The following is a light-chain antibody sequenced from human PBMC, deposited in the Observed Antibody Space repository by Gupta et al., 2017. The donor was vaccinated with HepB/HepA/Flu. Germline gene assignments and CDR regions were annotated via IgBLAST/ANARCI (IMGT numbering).Light chain of an antibody. V-gene: IGLV3-9*01. Sequence: SYEVTQPLSVSVALGQTASITCGGDNIGTKKVHWYQQKSGQAPVVVVYRNDNRPSGIPERLSGSNSGNTATLXIXRAQAGXEADYYCQVWDTNTVVFGGGTKVTVL. CDR2: RND. J-gene: IGLJ2*01. CDR1: NIGTKK. CDR3: QVWDTNTVV.